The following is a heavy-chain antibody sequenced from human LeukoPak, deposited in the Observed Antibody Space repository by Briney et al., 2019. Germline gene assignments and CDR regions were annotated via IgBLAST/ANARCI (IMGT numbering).Heavy chain of an antibody. CDR2: THSGGNT. CDR1: GLSVSSSY. D-gene: IGHD3-16*02. V-gene: IGHV3-53*01. CDR3: ARDRPFGGVIDGMDV. Sequence: GGSLRLSCAASGLSVSSSYMSWVRQAPGQGLEWVSVTHSGGNTYYGASVKGRFFISRDSSENTLYLQMNSLTAEDTAVYYCARDRPFGGVIDGMDVWGQGTTVTVSS. J-gene: IGHJ6*02.